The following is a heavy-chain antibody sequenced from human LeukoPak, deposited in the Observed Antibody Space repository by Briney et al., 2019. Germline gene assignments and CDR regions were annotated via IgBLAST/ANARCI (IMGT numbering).Heavy chain of an antibody. CDR3: ITDLDWGIVGANDF. J-gene: IGHJ4*02. CDR1: GFTFSDAW. Sequence: PGGSLRLSCAASGFTFSDAWMSWVRQAPGKGLEWVGRIKSKTDGGTTDYAAPVKGRFTMSRDDSKNTVYLQMNSLKTEDTAVYYCITDLDWGIVGANDFWGQGTLVTVSS. D-gene: IGHD1-26*01. CDR2: IKSKTDGGTT. V-gene: IGHV3-15*01.